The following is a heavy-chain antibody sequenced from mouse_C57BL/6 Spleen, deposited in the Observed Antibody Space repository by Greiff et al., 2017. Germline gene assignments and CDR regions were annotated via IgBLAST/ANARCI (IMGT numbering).Heavy chain of an antibody. CDR3: TRDGYYDGIWAY. J-gene: IGHJ3*01. CDR1: GFNIKDYY. D-gene: IGHD2-3*01. V-gene: IGHV14-1*01. CDR2: IDPEDGDT. Sequence: VQLQQSGAELVRPGASVKLSCTASGFNIKDYYMHWVKQRPEQGLEWIGRIDPEDGDTEYAPKFQGKATMTADTSSNPAYLQLSSLTSEDTAVYYCTRDGYYDGIWAYWGQGTLVTVSA.